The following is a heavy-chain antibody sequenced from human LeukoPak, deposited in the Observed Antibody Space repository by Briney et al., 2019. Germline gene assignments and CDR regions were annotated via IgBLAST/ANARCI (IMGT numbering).Heavy chain of an antibody. CDR2: IRGGGGST. J-gene: IGHJ4*02. CDR3: AKSLRWLVLFDY. D-gene: IGHD6-19*01. Sequence: QPGGSLRLSCAASGFTFSSNAMSWVRQAPGKGLEWVSAIRGGGGSTTYADSVKGRFTISRDNSKNTLYLQMNSLRAEDTAVYYCAKSLRWLVLFDYWGQGTLVTVSS. V-gene: IGHV3-23*01. CDR1: GFTFSSNA.